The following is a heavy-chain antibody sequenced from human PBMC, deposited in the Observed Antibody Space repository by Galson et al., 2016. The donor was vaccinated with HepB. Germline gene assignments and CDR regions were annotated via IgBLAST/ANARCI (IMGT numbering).Heavy chain of an antibody. V-gene: IGHV3-30*18. J-gene: IGHJ4*02. CDR1: GFPFSTYS. CDR3: AKDYSGYYFDGTGYYNAFDY. CDR2: ISYDRSNK. Sequence: SLRLSCAASGFPFSTYSMHRVRQAPGKGLEWVAVISYDRSNKNYAASVKGRFTISRDNSKNTLYLEMTSLREEDTAVYYCAKDYSGYYFDGTGYYNAFDYWGQGALVTVAS. D-gene: IGHD3-22*01.